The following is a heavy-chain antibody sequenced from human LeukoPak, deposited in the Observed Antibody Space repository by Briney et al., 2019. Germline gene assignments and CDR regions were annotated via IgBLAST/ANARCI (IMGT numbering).Heavy chain of an antibody. CDR3: ARSIAVKGDWFDP. CDR2: IIPIFGTA. Sequence: SVKVSCKASGGTFSSYAISWVRQAPGQGLEWMGGIIPIFGTANYAQKFQGRVTITADESTSTAYMELSSLRSEDTAVYYCARSIAVKGDWFDPWSQGTLVTVTS. J-gene: IGHJ5*02. D-gene: IGHD6-19*01. V-gene: IGHV1-69*13. CDR1: GGTFSSYA.